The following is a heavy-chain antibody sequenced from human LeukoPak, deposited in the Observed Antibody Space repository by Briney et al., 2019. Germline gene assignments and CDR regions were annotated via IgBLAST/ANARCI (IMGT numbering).Heavy chain of an antibody. J-gene: IGHJ6*03. D-gene: IGHD3-3*01. CDR3: ARGKLTGIFGVVSTSWYMDV. CDR2: INPNSGGT. CDR1: GYTFTGYY. V-gene: IGHV1-2*02. Sequence: ASVKVSCKASGYTFTGYYMHWVRQAPGQGLEWMGWINPNSGGTNYAQKFQGRVTMTRDTSISTAYMELSRLRSDDTAVYYCARGKLTGIFGVVSTSWYMDVWGKGTTVTVSS.